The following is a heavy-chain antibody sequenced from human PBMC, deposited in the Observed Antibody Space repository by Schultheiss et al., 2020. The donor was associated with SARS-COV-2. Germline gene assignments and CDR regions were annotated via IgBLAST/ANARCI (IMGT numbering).Heavy chain of an antibody. CDR1: GFNFSNHA. Sequence: GSLRLSCAASGFNFSNHAMSWVRQAPGKGLEWIGYIYYSGSTNYNPSLKSRVTISVDTSKNQFSLKLSSVTAADTAVYYCARDINLYYYYMDVWGKGTTVTVSS. V-gene: IGHV4-59*11. J-gene: IGHJ6*03. D-gene: IGHD1-14*01. CDR2: IYYSGST. CDR3: ARDINLYYYYMDV.